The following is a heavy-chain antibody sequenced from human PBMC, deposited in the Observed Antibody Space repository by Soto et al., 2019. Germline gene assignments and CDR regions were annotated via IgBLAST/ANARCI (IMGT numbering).Heavy chain of an antibody. CDR2: TNQDGSEK. V-gene: IGHV3-7*04. D-gene: IGHD1-26*01. CDR1: GFSFRSDW. J-gene: IGHJ4*02. Sequence: EDQLVESGGGLVQPGGSLRLTCAVSGFSFRSDWMNWVRQAPGKGLEWVAHTNQDGSEKYYLDSVKGRFTIFRDNAKNSLELQMNSRRAEDTAVYYCSGGVGHAIWGQGTLVTVSS. CDR3: SGGVGHAI.